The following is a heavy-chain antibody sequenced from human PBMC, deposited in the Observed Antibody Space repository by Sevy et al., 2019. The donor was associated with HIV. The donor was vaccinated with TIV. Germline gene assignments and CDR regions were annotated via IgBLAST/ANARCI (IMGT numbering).Heavy chain of an antibody. CDR3: ARRLGAVDDAFDI. J-gene: IGHJ3*02. CDR2: IYSGGTP. V-gene: IGHV3-53*01. D-gene: IGHD1-26*01. Sequence: GGSLRLSYAASGFGVSRSAMIWVRQAPGKGLEWVSAIYSGGTPYYADSVKGRFTISRDNSKNTLYLQMNSLSPEDTAVYYCARRLGAVDDAFDIWGQGTMVTVSS. CDR1: GFGVSRSA.